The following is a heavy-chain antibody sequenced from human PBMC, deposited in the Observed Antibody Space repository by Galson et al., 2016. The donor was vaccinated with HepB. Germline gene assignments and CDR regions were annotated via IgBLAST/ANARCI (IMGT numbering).Heavy chain of an antibody. CDR3: TKCRGYSSPGGVPGGPFDY. D-gene: IGHD6-19*01. V-gene: IGHV3-30*04. CDR1: GFTFSNYV. J-gene: IGHJ4*02. Sequence: SLRLSCAASGFTFSNYVMHWVRQAPGKGLEWVAVISYGGSSKYYADSVKGRFTISRDSSKNTLFLQMNSLRPEDTAVYYCTKCRGYSSPGGVPGGPFDYWGQGALITVSS. CDR2: ISYGGSSK.